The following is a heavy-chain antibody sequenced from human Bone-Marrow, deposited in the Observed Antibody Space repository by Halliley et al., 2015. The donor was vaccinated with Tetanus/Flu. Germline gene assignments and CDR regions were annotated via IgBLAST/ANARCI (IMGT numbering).Heavy chain of an antibody. V-gene: IGHV4-59*01. J-gene: IGHJ4*02. CDR2: IDYRGST. CDR3: VTGAGWLPDY. D-gene: IGHD5-12*01. Sequence: GKGLEWIGLIDYRGSTNYNPPLKSRVPISLDTSKNQFSLKLNSATAADTAVYYCVTGAGWLPDYWGRGSLVTVSS.